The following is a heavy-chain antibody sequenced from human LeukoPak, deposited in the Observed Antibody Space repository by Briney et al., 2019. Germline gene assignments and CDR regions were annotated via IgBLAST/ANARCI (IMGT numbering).Heavy chain of an antibody. V-gene: IGHV3-48*01. Sequence: GGSLRLSCAASGFTFSSYGMNWVRQAPGKGLEWVSYISSSSTTIYYADSVKGRFTVSRDNAKNSLYLQMNSLRADDTAVYYCARQNSGGYVDYWGQGTLVTVSS. CDR1: GFTFSSYG. CDR2: ISSSSTTI. D-gene: IGHD1-26*01. J-gene: IGHJ4*02. CDR3: ARQNSGGYVDY.